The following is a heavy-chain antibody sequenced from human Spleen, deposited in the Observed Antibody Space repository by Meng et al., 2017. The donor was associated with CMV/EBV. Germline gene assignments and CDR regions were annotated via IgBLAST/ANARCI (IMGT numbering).Heavy chain of an antibody. CDR1: SSNRAA. CDR2: TYYRSEWYN. Sequence: SSNRAAWNWIRQSPSRGLEWLGRTYYRSEWYNDYAVSVKSRISINPDTSKNQFSLQLNSVTPEDTAVYYCVRDRIAARLDYYNAMDVWGQGTTVTVSS. V-gene: IGHV6-1*01. J-gene: IGHJ6*02. D-gene: IGHD6-6*01. CDR3: VRDRIAARLDYYNAMDV.